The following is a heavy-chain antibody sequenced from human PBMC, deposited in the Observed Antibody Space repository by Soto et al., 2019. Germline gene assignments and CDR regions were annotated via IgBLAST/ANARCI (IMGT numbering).Heavy chain of an antibody. CDR2: INAGNGNT. CDR1: GYTFTTYA. J-gene: IGHJ6*02. CDR3: AREAIVLVPADNYYYYYGMDV. D-gene: IGHD2-2*01. Sequence: QVQLMQSGAEEKKPGASVKVSCKASGYTFTTYAMHWVRQAPGQRLEWMGWINAGNGNTKYSQKFQGRVTITRDTSASTAYMVLSSLRSEDTAVYYCAREAIVLVPADNYYYYYGMDVWGQGTTVTVSS. V-gene: IGHV1-3*05.